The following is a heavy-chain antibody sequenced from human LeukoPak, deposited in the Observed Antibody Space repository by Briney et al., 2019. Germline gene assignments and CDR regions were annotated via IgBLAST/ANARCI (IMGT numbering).Heavy chain of an antibody. V-gene: IGHV4-31*03. Sequence: PSETLSLTCTVSGGSISSGGYYWSWIRQHPGKGLEWIGYIYYSGSTYYNPSLKSRVTIPVDTSKNQFSLKLSSVTAADTAVYYCAREVIAAAGSDTYYYYYYMDVWGKGTTVTVSS. D-gene: IGHD6-13*01. CDR1: GGSISSGGYY. J-gene: IGHJ6*03. CDR2: IYYSGST. CDR3: AREVIAAAGSDTYYYYYYMDV.